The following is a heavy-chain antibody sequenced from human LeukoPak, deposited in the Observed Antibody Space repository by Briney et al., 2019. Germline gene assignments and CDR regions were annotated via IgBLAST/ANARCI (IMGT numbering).Heavy chain of an antibody. CDR2: ISSTSSYI. Sequence: GGSLRLSCAASGFTLSTYSMNWVREAPGKGLEWVSSISSTSSYIYYADSVKGRFTISRDNAQKSLYLQMNSLRAEDTAVYYCARVGYSSGWYFDYWGQGTLVTVSS. V-gene: IGHV3-21*01. CDR1: GFTLSTYS. D-gene: IGHD6-19*01. CDR3: ARVGYSSGWYFDY. J-gene: IGHJ4*02.